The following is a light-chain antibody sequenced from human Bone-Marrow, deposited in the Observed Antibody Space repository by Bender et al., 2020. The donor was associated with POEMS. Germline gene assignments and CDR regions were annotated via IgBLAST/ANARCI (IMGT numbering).Light chain of an antibody. J-gene: IGLJ2*01. CDR3: QVWDSNTDQAV. CDR1: YIGGRS. Sequence: SNVLTQPPSVSVAPGKTARISCQGNYIGGRSVHWYQQKPGQAPVLVVYDDTERPSGIPERVSGAYSGNTATLTISRVEAGDEADYYCQVWDSNTDQAVFGGGTQLAVL. V-gene: IGLV3-21*03. CDR2: DDT.